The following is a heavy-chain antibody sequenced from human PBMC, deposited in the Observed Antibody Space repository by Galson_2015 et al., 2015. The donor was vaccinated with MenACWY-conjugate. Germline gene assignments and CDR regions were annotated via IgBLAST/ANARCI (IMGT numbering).Heavy chain of an antibody. CDR3: ARDPYGDYYFDY. CDR1: GFTFGIYP. V-gene: IGHV3-48*04. Sequence: SLRLSCAASGFTFGIYPMNWVRQAPGKGLEWVSYISSSSGTIYYADSVKGRLTISRDNAKNSLYLQMNSLRVKDTAMYFCARDPYGDYYFDYWGQGTLVTVSS. CDR2: ISSSSGTI. D-gene: IGHD4-17*01. J-gene: IGHJ4*02.